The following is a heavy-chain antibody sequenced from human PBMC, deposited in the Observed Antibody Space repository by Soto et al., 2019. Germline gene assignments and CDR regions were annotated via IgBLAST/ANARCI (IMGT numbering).Heavy chain of an antibody. D-gene: IGHD3-22*01. CDR2: IFSNAAK. CDR1: GFSLSNARMG. J-gene: IGHJ4*02. Sequence: QVTLKESGPVLVKPTETLTLTCTVSGFSLSNARMGVSWMRQPPGKALEWLAHIFSNAAKTYSTSLKSRLTSSKDTSKRQAVLTMTNMGPVDTATYYCARILYAHSSGYDDDYWGQGNLVTVSS. V-gene: IGHV2-26*01. CDR3: ARILYAHSSGYDDDY.